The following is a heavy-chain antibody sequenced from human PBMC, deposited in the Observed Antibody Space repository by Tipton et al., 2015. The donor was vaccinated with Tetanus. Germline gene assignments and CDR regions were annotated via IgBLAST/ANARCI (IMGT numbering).Heavy chain of an antibody. V-gene: IGHV4-59*01. J-gene: IGHJ5*02. CDR2: IYYSRST. CDR1: GGSISSYY. D-gene: IGHD4-17*01. Sequence: LRLSCTVSGGSISSYYWSWIRQPPGKGLEWIGYIYYSRSTNYNPSLKSRVTLSVDTPKNQFSLKLSSVTAADTPVYYCARDPLSRYYGDYGWFDPGGEGTLVAVAS. CDR3: ARDPLSRYYGDYGWFDP.